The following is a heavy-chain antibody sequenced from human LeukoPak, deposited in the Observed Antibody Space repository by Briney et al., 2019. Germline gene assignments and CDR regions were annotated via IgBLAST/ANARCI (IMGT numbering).Heavy chain of an antibody. J-gene: IGHJ4*02. CDR2: ISGGGNSP. D-gene: IGHD3-10*01. CDR1: GFTFSSYS. CDR3: ARDDPYGSGSYPNY. Sequence: PGGSLRLSCAASGFTFSSYSMNWVRQAPGKGLEWVAAISGGGNSPYYTDSVKGRFTISRDNSKNALYLQMNSLRAEDTAVYYCARDDPYGSGSYPNYWGQGTLVTVSS. V-gene: IGHV3-23*01.